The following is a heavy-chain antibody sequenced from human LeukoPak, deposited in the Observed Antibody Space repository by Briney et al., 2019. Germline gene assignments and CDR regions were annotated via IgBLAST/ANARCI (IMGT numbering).Heavy chain of an antibody. CDR2: IKTDGSST. CDR3: VRGFAVVPAGLMDV. D-gene: IGHD2-2*01. V-gene: IGHV3-74*01. J-gene: IGHJ6*03. Sequence: GGSLRLSCAASGFTFSNYWMLWVRQTPRKRLMWVSRIKTDGSSTTYADSVKSRFTISRDNAKNTPYLPMNSLRVDDTAVYYCVRGFAVVPAGLMDVWGKGTTVTVSS. CDR1: GFTFSNYW.